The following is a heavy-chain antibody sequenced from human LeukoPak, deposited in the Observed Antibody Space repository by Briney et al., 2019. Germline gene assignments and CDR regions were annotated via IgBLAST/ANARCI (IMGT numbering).Heavy chain of an antibody. J-gene: IGHJ5*02. CDR2: ISYSGST. D-gene: IGHD3-22*01. CDR1: GGSISSASYY. V-gene: IGHV4-61*01. Sequence: TPSETLSLTCTVSGGSISSASYYWSWIRQPPGKGLEWIACISYSGSTRYNPSLKSRVTISVDTSKNQLSLKLSSVTAADTAVYYCAREPGFDSSGYLNWFDPWGQGTLVTVSS. CDR3: AREPGFDSSGYLNWFDP.